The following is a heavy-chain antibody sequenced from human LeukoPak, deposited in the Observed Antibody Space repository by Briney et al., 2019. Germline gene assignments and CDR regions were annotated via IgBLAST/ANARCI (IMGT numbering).Heavy chain of an antibody. CDR3: ARDFSRSSDY. D-gene: IGHD6-6*01. Sequence: LSLTCTVSGGSISSSSYYMSWIRQAPGKGLEWVSYISSSGSTIYYADSVKGRFTISRDNAKNSLYLQMNSLRAEDTAVYYCARDFSRSSDYWGQGTLVTVSS. V-gene: IGHV3-11*04. CDR1: GGSISSSSYY. CDR2: ISSSGSTI. J-gene: IGHJ4*02.